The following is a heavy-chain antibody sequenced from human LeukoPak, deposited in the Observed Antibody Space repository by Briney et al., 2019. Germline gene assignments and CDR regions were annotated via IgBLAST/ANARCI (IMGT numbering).Heavy chain of an antibody. Sequence: ASVKVSCKASGYTFTGYYVRWVRQAPGQGLEWMGWINPNSGGTNYAQKFQGRVTMTRDTSISTAYMELSRLRSDDTAVYYCARVAVTTFYYYYYMDVWGKGTTVTVSS. D-gene: IGHD4-11*01. CDR1: GYTFTGYY. J-gene: IGHJ6*03. V-gene: IGHV1-2*02. CDR3: ARVAVTTFYYYYYMDV. CDR2: INPNSGGT.